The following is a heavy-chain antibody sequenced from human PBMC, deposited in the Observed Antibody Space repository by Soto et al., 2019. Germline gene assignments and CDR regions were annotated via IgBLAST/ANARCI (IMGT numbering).Heavy chain of an antibody. CDR2: IYYSGST. CDR1: GGSISSGDYY. V-gene: IGHV4-30-4*01. D-gene: IGHD3-10*01. J-gene: IGHJ4*02. CDR3: ARVGGTMVRGVIIRYFDY. Sequence: SETLSLTCTVSGGSISSGDYYWSWIRQPPGKGLEWIGYIYYSGSTYYNPSLKSRVTISVDTSKNQFSLKLSSVTAADTAVYYCARVGGTMVRGVIIRYFDYWGQGTLVTVAS.